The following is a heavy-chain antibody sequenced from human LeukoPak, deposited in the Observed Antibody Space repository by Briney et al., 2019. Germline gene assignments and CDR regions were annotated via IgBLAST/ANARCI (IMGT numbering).Heavy chain of an antibody. CDR2: ISWDGGST. CDR3: ARDWGYDSDAFDI. J-gene: IGHJ3*02. Sequence: PGGSLRLSCAASGFTFDDYTMHWVRQAPGKGLEWVSLISWDGGSTYYADSVKGRFTISRDNSKNSLYLQMNSLRTEDTALYYCARDWGYDSDAFDIWGQGTMVTVSS. CDR1: GFTFDDYT. D-gene: IGHD3-16*01. V-gene: IGHV3-43*01.